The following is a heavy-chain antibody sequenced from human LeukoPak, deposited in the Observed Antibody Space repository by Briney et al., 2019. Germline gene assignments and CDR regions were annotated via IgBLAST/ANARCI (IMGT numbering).Heavy chain of an antibody. CDR3: ATEFDP. CDR2: ISYDGSNK. V-gene: IGHV3-30-3*01. J-gene: IGHJ5*02. CDR1: GFTFSSYA. Sequence: GGSLRLSCAASGFTFSSYAMHWVRQAPGKGLEWVAVISYDGSNKYYADSVKGRFTISRDNSKNALYLQMNSLRAEDTAVYYCATEFDPWGQGTLGTVSS.